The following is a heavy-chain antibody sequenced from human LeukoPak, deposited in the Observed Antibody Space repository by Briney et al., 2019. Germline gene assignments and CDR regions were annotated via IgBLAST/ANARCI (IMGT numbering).Heavy chain of an antibody. D-gene: IGHD6-19*01. CDR3: AKVIGGWYGVEYFQH. Sequence: GGSLRLSCAASGFTFSSYGMHWVRQAPGKWLEWVAFIRYDGSNKYYADSVKGRFTISRDNSKNTLYLQMNSLRAEDTAVYYCAKVIGGWYGVEYFQHWGQGTLVTVSS. CDR2: IRYDGSNK. V-gene: IGHV3-30*02. CDR1: GFTFSSYG. J-gene: IGHJ1*01.